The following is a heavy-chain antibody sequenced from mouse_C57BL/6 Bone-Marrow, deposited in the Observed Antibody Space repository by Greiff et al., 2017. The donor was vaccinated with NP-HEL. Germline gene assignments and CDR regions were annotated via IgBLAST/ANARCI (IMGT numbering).Heavy chain of an antibody. CDR2: INPSNGGT. D-gene: IGHD1-1*01. V-gene: IGHV1-53*01. CDR3: ARNIAVRSPYYFDY. CDR1: GYTFTSYW. J-gene: IGHJ2*01. Sequence: QVQLQQPGTELVKPGASVKLSCKASGYTFTSYWMHWVKQRPGQGLEWIGNINPSNGGTNYNEKFKSKATLTVDKSSSTAYMQISSLTSEDAAVYYCARNIAVRSPYYFDYWGQGTTLTVSS.